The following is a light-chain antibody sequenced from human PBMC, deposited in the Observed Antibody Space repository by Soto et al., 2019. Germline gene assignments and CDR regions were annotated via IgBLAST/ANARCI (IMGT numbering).Light chain of an antibody. CDR1: QSVVSD. Sequence: ETVITESPATLSVSPGERATLSCRASQSVVSDLAWYQQRSGQAPRLLIFGASNRATGIPDRFSGSGSGTEFTLTISSLQSEDFAVYYCHQYNNWPPVTFGQGTKVDI. J-gene: IGKJ1*01. CDR3: HQYNNWPPVT. V-gene: IGKV3-15*01. CDR2: GAS.